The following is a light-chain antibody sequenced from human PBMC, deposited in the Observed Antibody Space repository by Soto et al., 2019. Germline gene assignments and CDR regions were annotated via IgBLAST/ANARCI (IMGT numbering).Light chain of an antibody. CDR2: AAS. CDR1: QGIGSY. CDR3: QQLNNYPVT. V-gene: IGKV1-9*01. J-gene: IGKJ4*01. Sequence: ILLTQSPSSLATSIGHGVPITFRASQGIGSYLAWYQQKPGKAPRLLIYAASTLQSGVPSRFSGSGSDTEFTLTISSLQPEDFATYYCQQLNNYPVTFGGGTKVDI.